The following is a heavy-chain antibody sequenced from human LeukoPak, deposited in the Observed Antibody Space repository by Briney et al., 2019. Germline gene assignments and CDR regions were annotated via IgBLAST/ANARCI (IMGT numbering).Heavy chain of an antibody. CDR1: GYTFTGYY. CDR3: ARDFYYYDSSGYFDY. CDR2: INPNSGGT. D-gene: IGHD3-22*01. J-gene: IGHJ4*02. Sequence: ASVKVSCKASGYTFTGYYMHWVRQAPGQGLEWMGWINPNSGGTNYAQKFQGRVTMTRDTSITTAYMDLSRLSSDDTAVYYCARDFYYYDSSGYFDYWGQGTLVTVSS. V-gene: IGHV1-2*02.